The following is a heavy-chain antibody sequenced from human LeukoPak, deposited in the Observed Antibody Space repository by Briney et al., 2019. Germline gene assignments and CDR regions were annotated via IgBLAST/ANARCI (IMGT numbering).Heavy chain of an antibody. CDR3: ARAALMVYALDY. V-gene: IGHV1-69*05. CDR1: GGTFSSYA. Sequence: SVKVSCKASGGTFSSYAISRVRQAPGQGLEWMGGIIPIFGTANYAQKFQGRVTITTDESTSTAYMELSSLRSEDTAVYYCARAALMVYALDYWGQGILVTVSS. CDR2: IIPIFGTA. J-gene: IGHJ4*02. D-gene: IGHD2-8*01.